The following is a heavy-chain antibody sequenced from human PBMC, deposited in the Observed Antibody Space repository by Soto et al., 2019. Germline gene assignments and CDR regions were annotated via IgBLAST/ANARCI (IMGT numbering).Heavy chain of an antibody. CDR3: ASFDSSGYYFA. CDR1: GVTFSSYA. Sequence: SVKVSCKASGVTFSSYAISWVRQAPGQGLEWMGGIIPIFGTANYAQKFQGRVTITADESTSTAYLELSSLRSEDTAVYYCASFDSSGYYFAWGQGTLVTVSS. V-gene: IGHV1-69*13. D-gene: IGHD3-22*01. CDR2: IIPIFGTA. J-gene: IGHJ4*02.